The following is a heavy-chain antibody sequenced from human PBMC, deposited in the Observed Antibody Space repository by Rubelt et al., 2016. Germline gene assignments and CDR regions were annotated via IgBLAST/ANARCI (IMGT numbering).Heavy chain of an antibody. CDR3: ARGRMGFHYYYYGMDV. Sequence: QVQLQQWGAGLLKPSETLSLTCAVYGGSFSGYYWSWIRQPPGKGLEWIGEINHSGSTNYNPSLKSQVTISVEPSKNQFSLKLSSVTAADTAVYYCARGRMGFHYYYYGMDVWGQGTTVTVSS. D-gene: IGHD1-26*01. J-gene: IGHJ6*02. V-gene: IGHV4-34*01. CDR1: GGSFSGYY. CDR2: INHSGST.